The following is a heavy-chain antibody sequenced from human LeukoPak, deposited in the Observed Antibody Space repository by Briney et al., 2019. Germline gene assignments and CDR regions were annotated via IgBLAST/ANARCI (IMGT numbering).Heavy chain of an antibody. V-gene: IGHV1-2*02. CDR2: INPNSGGT. Sequence: ASVKVSCKASGYTFTGYYMHWVRQAPGQGLEWMGWINPNSGGTNYAQKFQGRVTMTRDTSISTAYMELSRLRSDDTAVIYCARTVGYREAYYYYYDMDVGAKETSVTVSS. D-gene: IGHD5-18*01. J-gene: IGHJ6*03. CDR1: GYTFTGYY. CDR3: ARTVGYREAYYYYYDMDV.